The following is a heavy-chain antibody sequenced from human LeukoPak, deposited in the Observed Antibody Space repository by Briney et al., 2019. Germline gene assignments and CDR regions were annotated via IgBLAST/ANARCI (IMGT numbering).Heavy chain of an antibody. J-gene: IGHJ4*02. CDR3: GKEGGLYDSGGYFDY. V-gene: IGHV3-23*01. D-gene: IGHD3-3*01. Sequence: GGSLRLSCAASGFTFSSYAMSWVRQAPGKGLEWVSAISGSGGSTYYADSVKGRFTISRDDSKNTFYLQMNSLRAEDTAVYHCGKEGGLYDSGGYFDYWGQGALITVS. CDR2: ISGSGGST. CDR1: GFTFSSYA.